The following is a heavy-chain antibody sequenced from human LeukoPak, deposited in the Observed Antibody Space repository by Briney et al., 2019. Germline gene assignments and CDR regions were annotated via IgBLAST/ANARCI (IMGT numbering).Heavy chain of an antibody. J-gene: IGHJ4*02. CDR1: GGTFSSYA. Sequence: WASVKVSCKASGGTFSSYAISWVRQAPGQGLEWMGGIIPIFGTANYAQKFQGRVTITADESTSTAYMELSSLRSEDTAVYYCASQPLGYCSGGSCPSQFDYWGQGTLVTVSS. CDR2: IIPIFGTA. CDR3: ASQPLGYCSGGSCPSQFDY. V-gene: IGHV1-69*13. D-gene: IGHD2-15*01.